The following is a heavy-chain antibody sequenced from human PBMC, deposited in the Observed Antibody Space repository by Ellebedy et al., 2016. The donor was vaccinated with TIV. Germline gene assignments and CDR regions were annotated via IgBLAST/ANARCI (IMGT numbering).Heavy chain of an antibody. D-gene: IGHD2-15*01. CDR1: GFTFSSYG. CDR2: IGYDGSNK. V-gene: IGHV3-33*01. CDR3: ARNRIVVVDRRQRSWLDP. J-gene: IGHJ5*02. Sequence: GGSLRLSXVASGFTFSSYGMHWVRQAPGKGLEWVAVIGYDGSNKYYADSVKGRFTISRDDSKNTLYLQMNSLRAEDTAVYYCARNRIVVVDRRQRSWLDPWGQGTLVTVSS.